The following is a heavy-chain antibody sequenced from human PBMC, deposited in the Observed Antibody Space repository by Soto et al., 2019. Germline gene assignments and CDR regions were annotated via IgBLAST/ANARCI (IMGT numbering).Heavy chain of an antibody. CDR2: ISSNGGST. D-gene: IGHD6-13*01. CDR3: ARQSYSSYYFDY. V-gene: IGHV3-64*01. Sequence: EVQLVESGGGLVKPGGSLRLSCAASGFTSSSYAMHGFRQAPGRGLEYVSAISSNGGSTYYANSVKGRFTISRDNSKNTLYLQMGSLRAEDMAVYYCARQSYSSYYFDYWGQGTLVTVSS. CDR1: GFTSSSYA. J-gene: IGHJ4*02.